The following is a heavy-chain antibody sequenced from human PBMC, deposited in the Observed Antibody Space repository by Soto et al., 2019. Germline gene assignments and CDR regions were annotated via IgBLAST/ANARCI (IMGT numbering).Heavy chain of an antibody. Sequence: PGGSLRISCSACGFTFNVYGRHWVRQAPGKGLEWVSLISYDGSNKYYADSVKGRFTISRDNSKNKLYLQMYSLRVEDTAVYYCAKDRDYYYGSGSYSPFDSWGQGTLVTVSS. CDR1: GFTFNVYG. D-gene: IGHD3-10*01. CDR2: ISYDGSNK. CDR3: AKDRDYYYGSGSYSPFDS. V-gene: IGHV3-30*18. J-gene: IGHJ4*02.